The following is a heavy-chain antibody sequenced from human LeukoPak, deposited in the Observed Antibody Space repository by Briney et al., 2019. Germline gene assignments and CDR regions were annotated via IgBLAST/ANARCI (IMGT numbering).Heavy chain of an antibody. J-gene: IGHJ4*02. CDR3: AKPYYYDSSAFDY. Sequence: GGSLRLSCAASGFTFDDYAMHWVRQAPGKGLEWVSLISWDGGSTYYADSVKGRFTISRDNSKNSLYLQMNSLRAEDTALYYYAKPYYYDSSAFDYWGQGTLVTVSS. CDR1: GFTFDDYA. V-gene: IGHV3-43D*04. D-gene: IGHD3-22*01. CDR2: ISWDGGST.